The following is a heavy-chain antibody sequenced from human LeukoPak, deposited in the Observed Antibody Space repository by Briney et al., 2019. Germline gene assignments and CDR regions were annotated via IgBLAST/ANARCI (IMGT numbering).Heavy chain of an antibody. CDR2: ISAYNANT. CDR1: GGTFSSYA. CDR3: ASPAYSGSYSY. V-gene: IGHV1-18*01. Sequence: ASVKVSCKASGGTFSSYAISWVRQAPGQGLEWMGWISAYNANTNYAQKLQGRVTMTTDTSTSTAYMELRSLRSDDTAVYYCASPAYSGSYSYWGQGTLVTVSS. J-gene: IGHJ4*02. D-gene: IGHD1-26*01.